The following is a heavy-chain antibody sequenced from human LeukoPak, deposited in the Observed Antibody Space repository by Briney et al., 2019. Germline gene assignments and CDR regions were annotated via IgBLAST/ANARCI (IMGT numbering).Heavy chain of an antibody. CDR3: AKDHPAYSSSPDY. CDR1: GFTLSNYA. V-gene: IGHV3-23*01. J-gene: IGHJ4*02. Sequence: TGGSLRLSCAASGFTLSNYAMSWVRQAPGQGLEWVSTIGGRGDDTYYADSVRGRFTISRDSSKNTLYLQMNSLRAEDTAVYYCAKDHPAYSSSPDYWGQGTLVTVSS. D-gene: IGHD6-6*01. CDR2: IGGRGDDT.